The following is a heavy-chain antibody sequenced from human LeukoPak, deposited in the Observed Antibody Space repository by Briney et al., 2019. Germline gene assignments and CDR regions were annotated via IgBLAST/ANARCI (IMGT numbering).Heavy chain of an antibody. CDR3: ARDWVTHSSGRPGALDI. CDR2: ISGSGGST. Sequence: GGSLRLSCAASGFTFSSYSMNWVRQAPGKGLELVSAISGSGGSTYYADSVKGRLTISRDNSKNTLYLQMNSLRAEDTAVYYCARDWVTHSSGRPGALDIWGQGTMVTVSS. J-gene: IGHJ3*02. V-gene: IGHV3-23*01. D-gene: IGHD6-19*01. CDR1: GFTFSSYS.